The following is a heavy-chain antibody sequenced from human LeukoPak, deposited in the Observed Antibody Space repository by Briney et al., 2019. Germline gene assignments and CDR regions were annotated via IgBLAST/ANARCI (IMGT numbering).Heavy chain of an antibody. CDR3: AKDPRDIVVVPAAISYYYYMDV. CDR1: GFTFSSYG. D-gene: IGHD2-2*01. CDR2: IRYDGSNK. J-gene: IGHJ6*03. V-gene: IGHV3-30*02. Sequence: GGSLRLSCAASGFTFSSYGMHWVRQAPGKGLEWVAFIRYDGSNKYYADSVKGRFTISRDNSKNTLYLQMNSLRAEDTAVYYCAKDPRDIVVVPAAISYYYYMDVWGKGTTVTVSS.